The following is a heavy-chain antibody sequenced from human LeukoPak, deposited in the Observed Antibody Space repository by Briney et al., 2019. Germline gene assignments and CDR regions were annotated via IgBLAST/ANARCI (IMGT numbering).Heavy chain of an antibody. CDR1: GGTFSSYA. Sequence: SVKVSCKASGGTFSSYAISWVRQAPGQGLEWMGGIIPIFGTANYAQKFQGRVTITADESTSTAYMELSSLRSEDTAVYYCARGRAPCSGGSCYGSGTYYFDYWGQGTLVTVSS. J-gene: IGHJ4*02. V-gene: IGHV1-69*13. CDR2: IIPIFGTA. CDR3: ARGRAPCSGGSCYGSGTYYFDY. D-gene: IGHD2-15*01.